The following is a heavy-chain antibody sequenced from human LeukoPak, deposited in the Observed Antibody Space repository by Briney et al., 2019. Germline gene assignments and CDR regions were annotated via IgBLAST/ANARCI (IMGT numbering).Heavy chain of an antibody. CDR2: ILYDGVNR. Sequence: GGSLRLSCVASGFSFSSYGMHWVRQAPGKGLEWVAGILYDGVNRYYANSVKGRFTVSRDNAKNSLYLQMNSLRVEDTAVYYCAKEGRSLQTYWGQGTLVTVSS. CDR1: GFSFSSYG. J-gene: IGHJ4*02. CDR3: AKEGRSLQTY. V-gene: IGHV3-33*03. D-gene: IGHD5-24*01.